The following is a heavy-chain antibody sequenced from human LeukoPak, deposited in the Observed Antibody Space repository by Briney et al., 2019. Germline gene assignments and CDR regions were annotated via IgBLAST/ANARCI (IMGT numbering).Heavy chain of an antibody. V-gene: IGHV3-21*01. CDR3: ARDGFVGTYYFDY. D-gene: IGHD1-14*01. Sequence: PGGSLRLSCEASGFTVDANAMAWVRQAPGKGLEWVSSISSSSSYIYYADSVKGRFTISRDNAKNSLYLQMNSLRAEDTAVYYCARDGFVGTYYFDYWGQGTLVTVSS. J-gene: IGHJ4*02. CDR1: GFTVDANA. CDR2: ISSSSSYI.